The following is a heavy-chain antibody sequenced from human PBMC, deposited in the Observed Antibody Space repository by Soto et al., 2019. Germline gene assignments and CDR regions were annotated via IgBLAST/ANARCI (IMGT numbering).Heavy chain of an antibody. J-gene: IGHJ4*03. CDR1: GYTLTAYY. CDR3: ARPPNPWEPYAFHL. V-gene: IGHV1-2*04. Sequence: SVKVSCKASGYTLTAYYVHCLRQTIGQGLEWMGWVNPHSGATVIAQRFLGSVTLTTDTSINTAYMELTSLTYDDTALYYCARPPNPWEPYAFHLWGHGTLVTVSS. D-gene: IGHD1-26*01. CDR2: VNPHSGAT.